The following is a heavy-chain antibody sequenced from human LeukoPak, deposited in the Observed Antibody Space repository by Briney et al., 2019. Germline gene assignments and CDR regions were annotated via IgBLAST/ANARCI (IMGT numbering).Heavy chain of an antibody. CDR1: GYTFTSYY. Sequence: ASVKVSCKASGYTFTSYYMHWVRQAPGQGLEWMGIINPSGGSTSYAQKFQGRVTMTRDTSTNTVYMELSSLRSEDTAVYYCARGSGDCSGGSCYATYFQHWGQGTLVTVSS. D-gene: IGHD2-15*01. V-gene: IGHV1-46*01. CDR2: INPSGGST. CDR3: ARGSGDCSGGSCYATYFQH. J-gene: IGHJ1*01.